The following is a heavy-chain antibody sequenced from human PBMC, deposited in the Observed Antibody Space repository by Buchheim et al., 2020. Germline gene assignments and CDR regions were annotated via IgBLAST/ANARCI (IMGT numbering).Heavy chain of an antibody. Sequence: EVQLLESGGGLVQPGGSLRLSCAASGFTFSSYAMSWVRQAPGKGLEWVSAISGSGGSTYYADSVKGRFTISRDNSKNTLYLQMSSLRAEDTAVYYCAKDGGSDSTFAYYGLDVWGQGTT. D-gene: IGHD2-21*01. CDR2: ISGSGGST. V-gene: IGHV3-23*01. J-gene: IGHJ6*02. CDR3: AKDGGSDSTFAYYGLDV. CDR1: GFTFSSYA.